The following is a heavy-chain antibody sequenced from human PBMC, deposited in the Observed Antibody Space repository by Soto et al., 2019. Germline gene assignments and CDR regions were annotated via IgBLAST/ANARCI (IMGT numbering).Heavy chain of an antibody. D-gene: IGHD3-10*01. CDR3: ARVRVAGDGSGSYYYYMDV. CDR2: IYYSGST. V-gene: IGHV4-31*03. J-gene: IGHJ6*03. CDR1: GGSISSGGYY. Sequence: PSETLSLTCTVSGGSISSGGYYRSWIRQQPGKGMEWIGYIYYSGSTYYNPSLKSRVTISVDTSKNQFSLKLSSVTAADTAVYYCARVRVAGDGSGSYYYYMDVWGKGTTVTVSS.